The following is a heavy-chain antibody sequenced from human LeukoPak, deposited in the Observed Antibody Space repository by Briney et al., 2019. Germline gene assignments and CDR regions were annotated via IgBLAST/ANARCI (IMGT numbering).Heavy chain of an antibody. D-gene: IGHD3-22*01. V-gene: IGHV4-30-2*01. Sequence: PSETLSLTCAVSGGSISSGGYSWSWIRQPPGKGLEWIGYIYHSGSTYYNPSLKNRVTISVDRSKNQFSLKLSSVTAADTAVYYCARASYYYDSSGYYLGAFDIWGQGTMVTVSS. CDR1: GGSISSGGYS. CDR2: IYHSGST. CDR3: ARASYYYDSSGYYLGAFDI. J-gene: IGHJ3*02.